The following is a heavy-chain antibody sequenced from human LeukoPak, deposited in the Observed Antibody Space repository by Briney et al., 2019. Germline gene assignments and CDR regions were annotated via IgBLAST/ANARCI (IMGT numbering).Heavy chain of an antibody. CDR1: GGSISSRNYY. J-gene: IGHJ3*02. CDR3: ARVPRRATHAFDI. Sequence: KTSETLSLTCTVSGGSISSRNYYWGWIRQPPGKGLEWTGRIYTSGSTNYNPSLKSRVTISVDKSKNQFSLKLSSVTAADTAVYYCARVPRRATHAFDIWGQGTMVTVSS. V-gene: IGHV4-39*07. D-gene: IGHD1-26*01. CDR2: IYTSGST.